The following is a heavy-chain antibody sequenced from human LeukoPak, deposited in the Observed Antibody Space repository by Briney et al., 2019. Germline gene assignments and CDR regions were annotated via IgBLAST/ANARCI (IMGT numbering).Heavy chain of an antibody. Sequence: PGGSLRLSCAASGFTLSDYYMSWIRQAPGKGLEWVSSISSTSAYIYYAESVKGRFSISRDNVDNVVHLQMSSLRNEDTAFYYCARVAVAGPTGWFDSWGQGTLVTVSS. CDR2: ISSTSAYI. CDR3: ARVAVAGPTGWFDS. V-gene: IGHV3-11*06. D-gene: IGHD6-19*01. J-gene: IGHJ5*01. CDR1: GFTLSDYY.